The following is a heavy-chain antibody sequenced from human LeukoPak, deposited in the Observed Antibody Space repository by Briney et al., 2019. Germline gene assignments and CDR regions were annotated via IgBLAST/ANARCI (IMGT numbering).Heavy chain of an antibody. CDR2: IYENGGTT. J-gene: IGHJ4*02. V-gene: IGHV3-23*01. D-gene: IGHD2-21*01. CDR1: GFAFRSHA. Sequence: GGSLRLSCVGSGFAFRSHAMSWVRQAPEKGLEFVSGIYENGGTTYYADSVKGRFSISRDNSKNTLYLQMDSLRGEDTAVYYCAKDFRIGYSAHFDYWGQGALVTVSS. CDR3: AKDFRIGYSAHFDY.